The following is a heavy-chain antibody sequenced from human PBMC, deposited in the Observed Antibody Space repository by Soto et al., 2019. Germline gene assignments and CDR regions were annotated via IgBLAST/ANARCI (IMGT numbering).Heavy chain of an antibody. CDR1: GGSFSGYY. CDR3: ARAIVLVPAVRYYYYYMDV. CDR2: INHSGST. J-gene: IGHJ6*03. V-gene: IGHV4-34*01. Sequence: SETLSLTCAVYGGSFSGYYWSWVRQPPGKGLEWIGEINHSGSTNYNPSLKSRVTISVDTSKNQFSLKLSSVTAADTAVYYCARAIVLVPAVRYYYYYMDVWGKGTTVTVSS. D-gene: IGHD2-2*01.